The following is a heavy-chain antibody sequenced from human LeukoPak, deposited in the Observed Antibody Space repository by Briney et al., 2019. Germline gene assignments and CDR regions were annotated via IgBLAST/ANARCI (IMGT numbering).Heavy chain of an antibody. V-gene: IGHV1-69*04. J-gene: IGHJ4*02. CDR1: GGTFSSYA. Sequence: GASVKVSCKASGGTFSSYAISWVRQAPGQGPEWMRRIIPILGIANYAQKFQGRVTITADKSTSTAYMELSSLRSEDTAVYYCARDHGLYSGYDSGDFDYWGQGTLVTVSS. CDR2: IIPILGIA. CDR3: ARDHGLYSGYDSGDFDY. D-gene: IGHD5-12*01.